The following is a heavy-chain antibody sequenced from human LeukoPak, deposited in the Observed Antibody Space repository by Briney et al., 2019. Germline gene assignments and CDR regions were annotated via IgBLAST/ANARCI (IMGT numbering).Heavy chain of an antibody. V-gene: IGHV3-7*01. D-gene: IGHD3-10*01. Sequence: GGSLRLSCAASGVTFSIYWMNWVRQAPGEGLEWVANIKRDGNEKNYVDSVKGRFSISRDNAKNSLYLKMASLRAEDTAVYYCAKEGAYPIITYDSWGQGALVTVSS. CDR2: IKRDGNEK. J-gene: IGHJ5*01. CDR3: AKEGAYPIITYDS. CDR1: GVTFSIYW.